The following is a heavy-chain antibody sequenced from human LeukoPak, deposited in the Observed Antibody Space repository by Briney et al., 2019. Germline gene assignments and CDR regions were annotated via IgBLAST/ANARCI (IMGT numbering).Heavy chain of an antibody. J-gene: IGHJ4*02. V-gene: IGHV3-53*01. D-gene: IGHD3-22*01. CDR3: ARGDDSGYYDYFDY. CDR2: IYTGGNT. Sequence: GGSLRLSCAASGFTVDSNYLSWVRQAPGKGLEWVSTIYTGGNTYYAASVKGRFTISRDFSKNTVFLHMNSLRAEDTAMYYCARGDDSGYYDYFDYWGQGALVTVSS. CDR1: GFTVDSNY.